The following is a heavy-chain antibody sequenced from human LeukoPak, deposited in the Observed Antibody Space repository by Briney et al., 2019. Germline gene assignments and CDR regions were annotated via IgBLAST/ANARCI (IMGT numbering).Heavy chain of an antibody. CDR3: ATSRGYDFWSGHNWFDP. J-gene: IGHJ5*02. D-gene: IGHD3-3*01. Sequence: ASVKVSCKASGYTFTSYGISWVRQAPGQGLEWMGWISAYNGNTNYAQKLQGRVTMTTDTSTSTAYMELRSLRSDDTAVYYCATSRGYDFWSGHNWFDPWGQGTLVTVS. CDR1: GYTFTSYG. V-gene: IGHV1-18*01. CDR2: ISAYNGNT.